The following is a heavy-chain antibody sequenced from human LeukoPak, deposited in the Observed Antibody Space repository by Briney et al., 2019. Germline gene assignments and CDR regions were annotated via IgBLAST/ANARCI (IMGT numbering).Heavy chain of an antibody. CDR2: IRYDGSNK. D-gene: IGHD1-26*01. V-gene: IGHV3-30*02. J-gene: IGHJ4*02. CDR3: AKSHGSYYWSLVDY. Sequence: GGSLRLSCAASGFTFSTFAMVWVRQPPGKGLEWVAFIRYDGSNKYYADSVKGRFTISRDNSKNTLYLQMNSLRAEDTAVYYCAKSHGSYYWSLVDYWGQGTLVTVSS. CDR1: GFTFSTFA.